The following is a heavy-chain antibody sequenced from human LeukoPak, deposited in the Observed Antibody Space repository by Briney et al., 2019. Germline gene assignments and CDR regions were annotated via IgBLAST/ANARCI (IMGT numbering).Heavy chain of an antibody. CDR2: INSDGSST. CDR3: ARGVRGVISYYFDY. D-gene: IGHD3-10*01. J-gene: IGHJ4*02. V-gene: IGHV3-74*01. CDR1: GFTFSSYW. Sequence: PGGSLRLSCAASGFTFSSYWMHWVRQAPGKGLVWVSRINSDGSSTSYADSVKGRFTISRDNAKNSLYLQMNSLRAEDTALYYCARGVRGVISYYFDYWGQGTLVTVSS.